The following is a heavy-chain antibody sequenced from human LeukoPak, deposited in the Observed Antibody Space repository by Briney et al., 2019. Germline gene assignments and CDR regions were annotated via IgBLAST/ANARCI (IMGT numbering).Heavy chain of an antibody. Sequence: ASVKVSCKASGYTFTGYSIYWVRQAPGEGVEWMGWINPNSGGTNYAQKFQGRVTMTRDTSITTAYMELSSLRSDDTAVYYCARGIRVPGRYWGQGTLVTVSS. J-gene: IGHJ4*02. CDR3: ARGIRVPGRY. V-gene: IGHV1-2*02. CDR1: GYTFTGYS. D-gene: IGHD6-19*01. CDR2: INPNSGGT.